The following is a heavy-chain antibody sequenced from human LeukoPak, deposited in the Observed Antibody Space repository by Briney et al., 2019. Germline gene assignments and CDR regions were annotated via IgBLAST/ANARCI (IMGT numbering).Heavy chain of an antibody. CDR1: GGSFSGYY. CDR2: INHSGST. V-gene: IGHV4-34*01. CDR3: ARCSSIATCPYQGLYNVCAY. J-gene: IGHJ4*02. D-gene: IGHD6-6*01. Sequence: SETLSLTCAVYGGSFSGYYWSWIRQPPGKGLEWIGEINHSGSTNYNPSLKSRVTISVDTSKNQFSLKLSSVTAADTAVYYCARCSSIATCPYQGLYNVCAYWGQRTLVTVSS.